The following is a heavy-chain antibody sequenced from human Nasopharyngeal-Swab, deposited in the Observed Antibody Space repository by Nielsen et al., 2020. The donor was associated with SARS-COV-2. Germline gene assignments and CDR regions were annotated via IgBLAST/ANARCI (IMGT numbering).Heavy chain of an antibody. CDR1: GYTFTSYD. CDR3: ARDGRWLQLLYYYYGMDV. V-gene: IGHV1-8*01. CDR2: MNPNSGNT. J-gene: IGHJ6*02. Sequence: ASVQVSCKASGYTFTSYDINWVRQATGQGLEWMGWMNPNSGNTGYAQKFQGRVTMTRNTSISTAYMELSSLRSEDTAVYYCARDGRWLQLLYYYYGMDVWGQGTTVTVSS. D-gene: IGHD5-24*01.